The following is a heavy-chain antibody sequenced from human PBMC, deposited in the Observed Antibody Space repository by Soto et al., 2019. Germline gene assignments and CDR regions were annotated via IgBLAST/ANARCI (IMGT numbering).Heavy chain of an antibody. CDR2: INTNTGNP. D-gene: IGHD3-10*01. Sequence: ASVKVSCKASGYTFTSYAMNWVRQAPGQGLEWMGWINTNTGNPTYAQGFTGRFVFSLDTSVSTAVYYCARHGPRGVYDAFDIWGQGTLVTVS. V-gene: IGHV7-4-1*01. J-gene: IGHJ3*02. CDR3: I. CDR1: GYTFTSYA.